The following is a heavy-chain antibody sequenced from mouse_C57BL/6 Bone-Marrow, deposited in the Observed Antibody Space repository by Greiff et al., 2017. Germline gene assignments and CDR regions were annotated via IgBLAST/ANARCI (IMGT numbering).Heavy chain of an antibody. D-gene: IGHD2-1*01. J-gene: IGHJ4*01. Sequence: QVQLQQPGAELVMPGASVKLSCKASGYTFTSYWMHWVKQRPGQGLEWIGEIDPSDSYTNYNQKFKGKSTLTVDKSSSIAYMQLRRLTSQDSAGYYGARDYCSAYYAMHYWGQGNAVLVSA. CDR1: GYTFTSYW. V-gene: IGHV1-69*01. CDR3: ARDYCSAYYAMHY. CDR2: IDPSDSYT.